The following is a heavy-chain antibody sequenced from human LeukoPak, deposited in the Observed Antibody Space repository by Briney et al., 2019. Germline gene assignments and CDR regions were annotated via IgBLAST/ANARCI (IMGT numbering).Heavy chain of an antibody. CDR1: GCSIRSFY. CDR3: ARDAGDGGSRHNWFDP. D-gene: IGHD3-10*01. CDR2: IYYSGST. Sequence: SEALSLTFPGPGCSIRSFYWGLIPPPPGEGLGGNGYIYYSGSTNYNPSLKSRVTISVDTSKNQFSLKLSSVTAADTAVYYCARDAGDGGSRHNWFDPWGQGTLVTVSS. J-gene: IGHJ5*02. V-gene: IGHV4-59*12.